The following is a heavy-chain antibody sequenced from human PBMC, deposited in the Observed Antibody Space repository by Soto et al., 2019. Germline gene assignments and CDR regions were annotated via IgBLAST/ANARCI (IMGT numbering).Heavy chain of an antibody. CDR3: AKMTRSGWYDPVLH. CDR2: ISGTSSNI. D-gene: IGHD6-19*01. V-gene: IGHV3-11*01. Sequence: QVQLVESGGGLVKTRGSLRLSCVASGFSFSDYYMSWVRQAPGKGLEWIAYISGTSSNIYYADSVKGRFTISRDNAENSVFLQMNNLRAEDTARYYCAKMTRSGWYDPVLHWGQGTLVTVSS. CDR1: GFSFSDYY. J-gene: IGHJ4*02.